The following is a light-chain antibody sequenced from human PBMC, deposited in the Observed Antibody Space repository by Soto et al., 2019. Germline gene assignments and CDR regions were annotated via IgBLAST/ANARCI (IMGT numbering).Light chain of an antibody. V-gene: IGKV3-15*01. CDR1: QNVDSL. Sequence: EIVMTQSPATVSVSPGERATLSCRASQNVDSLLAWYQQKPGQAPRLLIYRASTRTTGIPARFSGSGSGTEFTLTINSLQSEDFAVYYCQQYNNWPITFGQGTRLEIK. CDR3: QQYNNWPIT. CDR2: RAS. J-gene: IGKJ5*01.